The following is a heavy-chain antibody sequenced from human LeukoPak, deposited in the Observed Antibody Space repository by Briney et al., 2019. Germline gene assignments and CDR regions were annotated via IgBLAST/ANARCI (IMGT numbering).Heavy chain of an antibody. CDR1: GYTFTSYG. CDR2: ISAYNGNT. V-gene: IGHV1-18*01. D-gene: IGHD2-2*01. CDR3: ARGVYCSSTSCDWFDP. Sequence: ASVKVSCKASGYTFTSYGISWVRQAPGQGLEWMGWISAYNGNTNYAQKLQGRVTMTIDTSTSTAYMELRSLRSDDTAVYYCARGVYCSSTSCDWFDPWGQGTLVTVSS. J-gene: IGHJ5*02.